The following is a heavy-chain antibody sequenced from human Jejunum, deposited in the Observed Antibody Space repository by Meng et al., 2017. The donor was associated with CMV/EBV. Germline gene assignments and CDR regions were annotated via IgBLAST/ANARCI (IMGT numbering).Heavy chain of an antibody. CDR2: VNPYSGGT. CDR1: GYTFTGYY. CDR3: ASGHSSPLGY. V-gene: IGHV1-2*06. D-gene: IGHD3-22*01. J-gene: IGHJ4*02. Sequence: QVQLVQSGAEVKVPGASVKVSCKTSGYTFTGYYIHWVRQAPGQGLEWMGRVNPYSGGTDYPQTFQGRVNMTTDTSITTGYMELSSLTSDDTAIYYCASGHSSPLGYWGQGTLVTVSS.